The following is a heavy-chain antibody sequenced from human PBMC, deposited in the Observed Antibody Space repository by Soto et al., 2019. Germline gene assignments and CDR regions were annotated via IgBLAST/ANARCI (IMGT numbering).Heavy chain of an antibody. J-gene: IGHJ4*02. D-gene: IGHD3-16*01. Sequence: QVQLVESGGGVVQPGRSLRLSCEASGFTCSTFAMHWVRPAPAKRLERVAVISYDGNDEYYGDSVKGRFAISRDNSKNTVYLQMISLRAEDTAFCYCVRDRLRLGELSLMGYFDYWGQGTLVTVSS. CDR3: VRDRLRLGELSLMGYFDY. CDR1: GFTCSTFA. CDR2: ISYDGNDE. V-gene: IGHV3-30*09.